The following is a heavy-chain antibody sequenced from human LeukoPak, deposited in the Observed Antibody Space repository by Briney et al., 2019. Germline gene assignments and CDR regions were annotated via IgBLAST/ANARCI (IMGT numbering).Heavy chain of an antibody. CDR1: GFSLSNYW. V-gene: IGHV3-7*01. Sequence: RSGGSLRLSCAASGFSLSNYWMSWVRQAPGKGLEWVANINQDGSDKYYVDSVMGRFTISKDNAKNSVYLQMYSLRPEDTAIYYCAWYGVTHGLDVWGQGTTVTVSS. CDR2: INQDGSDK. CDR3: AWYGVTHGLDV. J-gene: IGHJ6*02. D-gene: IGHD3-10*01.